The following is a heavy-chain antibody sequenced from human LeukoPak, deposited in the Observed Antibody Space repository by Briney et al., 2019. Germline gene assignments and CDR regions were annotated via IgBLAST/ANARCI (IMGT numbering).Heavy chain of an antibody. D-gene: IGHD1-26*01. CDR1: GFTFSSYG. Sequence: PGGSLRLSCAASGFTFSSYGMDWVRQAPGKGLEWVAVISYDGSNKYYADSVKGRFTISRDNSKNTLYLQMNSLRAEDTAVYYCAKAPYSGSYGNAFDIWGQGTMVTVSS. V-gene: IGHV3-30*18. CDR2: ISYDGSNK. CDR3: AKAPYSGSYGNAFDI. J-gene: IGHJ3*02.